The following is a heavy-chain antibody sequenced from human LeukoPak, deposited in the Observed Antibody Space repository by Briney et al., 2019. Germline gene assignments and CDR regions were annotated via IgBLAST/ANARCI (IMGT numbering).Heavy chain of an antibody. J-gene: IGHJ5*02. D-gene: IGHD3-9*01. V-gene: IGHV3-7*01. CDR3: ARDPVRRYDP. CDR1: GFTFSSFW. CDR2: INDDGSEK. Sequence: GRSLRLSCAASGFTFSSFWMSWVRQAPGKGLECVASINDDGSEKYYVDSVKGRFTISRDNAKQSVYLQMNSLRAEDTAVYYCARDPVRRYDPWGQGTLVTVSS.